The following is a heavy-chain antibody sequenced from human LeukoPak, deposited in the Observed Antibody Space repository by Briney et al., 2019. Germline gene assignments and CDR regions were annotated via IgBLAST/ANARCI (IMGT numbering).Heavy chain of an antibody. CDR1: GGSISSYY. CDR2: ISTSGST. CDR3: ARFHPNWGLDY. V-gene: IGHV4-4*07. D-gene: IGHD7-27*01. J-gene: IGHJ4*02. Sequence: SETLSLTCTVSGGSISSYYWSWIRQPAGKGLESIGHISTSGSTNYNPSLKSRVTMSVDTSKNQFSLKLSSVTAADTAVYYCARFHPNWGLDYWGQGILVTVSS.